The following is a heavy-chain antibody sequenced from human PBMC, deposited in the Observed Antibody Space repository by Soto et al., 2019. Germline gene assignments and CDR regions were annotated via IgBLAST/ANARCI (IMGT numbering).Heavy chain of an antibody. CDR3: ARVHAICGVVRQLYYMDV. D-gene: IGHD3-3*01. J-gene: IGHJ6*03. CDR1: GYTFTSYG. Sequence: QVQLVQSGAEVKKPGASVKVSCKASGYTFTSYGISWVRQAPGQGLEWMGWISAYNGNTNYAQKLQGRVTITTDTSTSTAQMELRSLRSDDTAVYYCARVHAICGVVRQLYYMDVWGKGNTVTLSS. V-gene: IGHV1-18*01. CDR2: ISAYNGNT.